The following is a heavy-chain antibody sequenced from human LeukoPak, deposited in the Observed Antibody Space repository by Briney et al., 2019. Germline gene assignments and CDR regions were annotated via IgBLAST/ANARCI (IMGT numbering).Heavy chain of an antibody. Sequence: AETLSLTCAVYGGSFSGYYWSWIRQPPGKGLEWLGEINHSGSTNYNPSLKSRVTISVDTSKNQFSLKLSSVTAADTAVYYCARVRNCRNWFDPWGQGTLVTVSS. D-gene: IGHD2-15*01. V-gene: IGHV4-34*01. CDR3: ARVRNCRNWFDP. CDR2: INHSGST. J-gene: IGHJ5*02. CDR1: GGSFSGYY.